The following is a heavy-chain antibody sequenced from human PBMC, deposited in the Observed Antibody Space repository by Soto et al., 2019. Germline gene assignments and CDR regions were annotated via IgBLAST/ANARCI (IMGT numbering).Heavy chain of an antibody. Sequence: SETLSLTCTVSGGSVSSGSHYWSWIRQPPGKGLEWIGNIYYSGSTKYNPSLKSRVTISVDRSRNHFSLNLRSVTTADTALYYCARGTSYDFWSGYVGFDPWGQGTLVTVSS. CDR2: IYYSGST. CDR1: GGSVSSGSHY. D-gene: IGHD3-3*01. CDR3: ARGTSYDFWSGYVGFDP. J-gene: IGHJ5*02. V-gene: IGHV4-61*03.